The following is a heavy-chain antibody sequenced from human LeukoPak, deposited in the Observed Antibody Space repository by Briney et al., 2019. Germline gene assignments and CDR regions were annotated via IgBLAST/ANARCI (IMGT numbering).Heavy chain of an antibody. CDR2: FDPEDGKT. CDR3: ATQDYCSGGSCYSGERVFWFDP. Sequence: ASVKVSCKVSGYTLTELSMHWVRQAPGKGLEWMGGFDPEDGKTIYAQKFQGRVTMTEDTSTDTAYMELSSLRSEDTAVYYCATQDYCSGGSCYSGERVFWFDPWGQGTLVTVSS. D-gene: IGHD2-15*01. J-gene: IGHJ5*02. V-gene: IGHV1-24*01. CDR1: GYTLTELS.